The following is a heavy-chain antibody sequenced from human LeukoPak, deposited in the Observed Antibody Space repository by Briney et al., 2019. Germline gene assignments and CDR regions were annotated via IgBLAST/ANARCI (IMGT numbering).Heavy chain of an antibody. CDR3: ARDNSVGDIAWWFDP. CDR1: GYTFTSYG. V-gene: IGHV1-18*01. J-gene: IGHJ5*02. CDR2: ISAYNGNT. Sequence: ASVKVSCKASGYTFTSYGISWVRQAPGQGLGWMGWISAYNGNTNYAQKLQGRVTMTRDMSTTTDYMELSSLGSEDTAVYYCARDNSVGDIAWWFDPWGQGTLVTVSS. D-gene: IGHD3-16*02.